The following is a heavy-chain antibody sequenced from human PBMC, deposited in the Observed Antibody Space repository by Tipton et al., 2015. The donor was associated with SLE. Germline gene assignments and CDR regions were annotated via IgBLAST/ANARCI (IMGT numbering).Heavy chain of an antibody. V-gene: IGHV3-7*01. CDR2: IKEDGSDK. CDR1: GFTFSSNW. D-gene: IGHD3-10*01. CDR3: ASSGAASQAFDH. J-gene: IGHJ4*02. Sequence: SLRLSCAASGFTFSSNWMSWVRQTPGKGLEWVANIKEDGSDKYYVDSVKGRFTISRDNAKNSLYLQMNSLRAEDTAVYYCASSGAASQAFDHWGQGTLVTVSS.